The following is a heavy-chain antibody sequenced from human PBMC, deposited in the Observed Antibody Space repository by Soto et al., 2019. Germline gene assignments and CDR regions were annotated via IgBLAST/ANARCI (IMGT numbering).Heavy chain of an antibody. V-gene: IGHV1-69*12. D-gene: IGHD2-2*01. J-gene: IGHJ5*02. CDR2: IILIFGTA. Sequence: QVQLVQSGAEVKKPGSSVKVSCKAYGGTFSSYAISWVRQAPGHGLEWMGGIILIFGTANYAQKFQGRVTLTAYESTSTAYMELSSRRAEDTAVYYCTRAVGDCIGTSCGWFDPWGQGTQVTVSS. CDR3: TRAVGDCIGTSCGWFDP. CDR1: GGTFSSYA.